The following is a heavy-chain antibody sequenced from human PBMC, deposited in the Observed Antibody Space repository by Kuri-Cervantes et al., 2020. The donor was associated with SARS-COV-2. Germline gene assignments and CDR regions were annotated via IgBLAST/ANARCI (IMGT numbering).Heavy chain of an antibody. CDR1: GGSFSGYY. V-gene: IGHV4-39*01. CDR3: ATVIVVVPAAIGWSWFDP. CDR2: IYYSGST. D-gene: IGHD2-2*01. J-gene: IGHJ5*02. Sequence: ESLKISCAVSGGSFSGYYWGWVRQPPGKGLEWIGSIYYSGSTYYNPSLKSRVTISVDTSKNQFSLKLSSVTAADTAVYYCATVIVVVPAAIGWSWFDPWGQGNLVTCSS.